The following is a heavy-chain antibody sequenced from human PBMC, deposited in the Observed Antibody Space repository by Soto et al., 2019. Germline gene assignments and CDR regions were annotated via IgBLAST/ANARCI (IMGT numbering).Heavy chain of an antibody. J-gene: IGHJ6*02. CDR1: GFTFRIYA. D-gene: IGHD2-15*01. V-gene: IGHV3-30-3*01. CDR3: ARGDREDIAVVIGARPGEYGVHV. Sequence: QVQLVESGGGVVQPGRSLRLSCAASGFTFRIYAMHWVRQAPGKGLECVAVISYDGSNKFYRDSVKGRFTISRDKSKNTLYLQINSLRYEDTAVYYCARGDREDIAVVIGARPGEYGVHVRGQGTTVTVSS. CDR2: ISYDGSNK.